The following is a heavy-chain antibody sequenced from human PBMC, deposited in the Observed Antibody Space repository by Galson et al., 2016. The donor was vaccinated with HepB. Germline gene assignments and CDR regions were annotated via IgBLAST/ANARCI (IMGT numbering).Heavy chain of an antibody. D-gene: IGHD2-8*02. CDR1: GLTFNTFA. V-gene: IGHV3-23*01. CDR3: AREGGVSSGWGHLHHFYAVDV. J-gene: IGHJ6*04. CDR2: ISTSRGST. Sequence: SLRLSCAASGLTFNTFAMSWVRQAPGKGLEWVSRISTSRGSTYYADSVKGRFTISRDNSKYTLYLQVSSLRPEDTAVYYCAREGGVSSGWGHLHHFYAVDVWGKGTTFTVSS.